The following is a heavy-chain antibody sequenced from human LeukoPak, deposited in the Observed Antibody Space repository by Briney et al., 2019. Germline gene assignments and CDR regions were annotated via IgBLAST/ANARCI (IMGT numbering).Heavy chain of an antibody. CDR1: GFTFSSYG. D-gene: IGHD3-16*02. Sequence: GGSLRLSCAASGFTFSSYGMHWVRQAPGKGLEWVAFMRYDGSNKYFADSVKGRFTISRDSSKNTAYLQMNSLKTEDTAVYYCTRAHGYDYVWGSYRLDYWGQGTLVTVSS. V-gene: IGHV3-30*02. CDR3: TRAHGYDYVWGSYRLDY. J-gene: IGHJ4*02. CDR2: MRYDGSNK.